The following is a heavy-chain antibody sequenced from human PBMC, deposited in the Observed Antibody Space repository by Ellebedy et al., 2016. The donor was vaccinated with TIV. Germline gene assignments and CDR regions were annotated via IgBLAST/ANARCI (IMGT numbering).Heavy chain of an antibody. D-gene: IGHD3-3*01. V-gene: IGHV3-30-3*01. CDR2: ISHDESNK. J-gene: IGHJ4*02. Sequence: GGSLRLSXAASGFTFSTYAIHWVRQAPGRGLECVALISHDESNKNYADSVKGRFTISRDNSKNTLFLQMNSLRDEDTAVYCCARDAFGSIDYWGQGTLVTVSS. CDR3: ARDAFGSIDY. CDR1: GFTFSTYA.